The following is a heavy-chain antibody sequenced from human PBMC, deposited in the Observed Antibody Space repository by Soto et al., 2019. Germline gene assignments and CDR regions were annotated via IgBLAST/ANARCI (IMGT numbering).Heavy chain of an antibody. CDR2: IRNSGDRT. Sequence: GGSLRLSCSASGFTLSDFAMYWVRRSPGQGLEYVEGIRNSGDRTYEADSVKGRFFISRDNSKKMVYLQMTSLRPDDTAVYYCGRDGLSRVWTNVLFGSWGQGTLVTVSS. J-gene: IGHJ4*02. D-gene: IGHD2-8*01. CDR3: GRDGLSRVWTNVLFGS. V-gene: IGHV3-64D*06. CDR1: GFTLSDFA.